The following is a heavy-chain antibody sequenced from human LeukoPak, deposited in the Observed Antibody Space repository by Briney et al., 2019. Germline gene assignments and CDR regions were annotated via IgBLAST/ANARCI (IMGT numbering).Heavy chain of an antibody. V-gene: IGHV4-4*07. Sequence: SETLSLTSTDSRGSIRSDYRSSIPQPAGKGLEWIGRIYTSGSTNSNPSLKSRVTMSVDTSKNQFSLKLSSVTAADTAVYYCARDSHYDFDPWGQGTLVTVSS. CDR1: RGSIRSDY. CDR2: IYTSGST. CDR3: ARDSHYDFDP. D-gene: IGHD4-17*01. J-gene: IGHJ5*02.